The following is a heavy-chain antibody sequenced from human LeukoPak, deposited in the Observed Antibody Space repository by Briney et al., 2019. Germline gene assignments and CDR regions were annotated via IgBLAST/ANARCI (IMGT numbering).Heavy chain of an antibody. D-gene: IGHD1-1*01. CDR2: VLGSGAT. CDR3: AKDKVPDNRWNFDY. V-gene: IGHV3-23*01. Sequence: GGSLRLSCAASGFTFSSYAMSWVRQAPGGGLEGVSAVLGSGATYYADSVKGRFTIPRNNSRNTLYPHMNSLRAEDTAVNFWAKDKVPDNRWNFDYWGQGTLVTVSS. CDR1: GFTFSSYA. J-gene: IGHJ4*02.